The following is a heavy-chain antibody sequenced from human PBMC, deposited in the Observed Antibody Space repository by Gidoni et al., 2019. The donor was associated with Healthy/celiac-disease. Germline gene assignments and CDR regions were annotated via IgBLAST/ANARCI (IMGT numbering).Heavy chain of an antibody. V-gene: IGHV1-46*01. D-gene: IGHD3-22*01. Sequence: QVQLVQSGAEVKKPGASVMVSCMASGYTFTDYYMHWVRQAPGQGLEWMGIITPVGSNTNYAQQFQDRLIMTRDTSTNTVYMALSSLRSDDTAVYFCARGGFFDITTYYYFDSWGQGTLVTVSS. CDR3: ARGGFFDITTYYYFDS. CDR1: GYTFTDYY. CDR2: ITPVGSNT. J-gene: IGHJ4*02.